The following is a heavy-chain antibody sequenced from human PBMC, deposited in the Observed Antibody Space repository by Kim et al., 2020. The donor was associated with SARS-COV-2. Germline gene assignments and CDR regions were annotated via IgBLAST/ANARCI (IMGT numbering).Heavy chain of an antibody. D-gene: IGHD2-15*01. V-gene: IGHV3-21*01. CDR3: ARDPYSDGAKGYFGM. CDR1: GFSLRSET. CDR2: ISTSGNYI. J-gene: IGHJ3*02. Sequence: GGSLRLSCAASGFSLRSETMNWVRQAPGKGLEWVSSISTSGNYIYYADSVKGRFTISRDNANNSVFLLMNRLRAEDTALYYCARDPYSDGAKGYFGMWG.